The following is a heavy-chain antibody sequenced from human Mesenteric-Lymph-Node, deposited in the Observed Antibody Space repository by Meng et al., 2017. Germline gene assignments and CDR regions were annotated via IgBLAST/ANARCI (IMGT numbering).Heavy chain of an antibody. CDR1: GFTFSSYG. CDR3: ARGGDYGGPKHPFQH. J-gene: IGHJ1*01. Sequence: GESLKISCAASGFTFSSYGMHWVRQAPGKGLEWVAVIWYDGSNKYYADSVKGRFTISRDNSKNTLYLQMNSLRAEDTAVYYCARGGDYGGPKHPFQHWGQGTLVTVSS. CDR2: IWYDGSNK. D-gene: IGHD4-23*01. V-gene: IGHV3-33*01.